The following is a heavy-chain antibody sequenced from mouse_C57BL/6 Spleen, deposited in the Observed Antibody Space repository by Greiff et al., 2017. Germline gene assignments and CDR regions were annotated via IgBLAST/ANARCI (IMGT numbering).Heavy chain of an antibody. D-gene: IGHD1-1*01. V-gene: IGHV14-4*01. CDR2: IDPENGDT. Sequence: EVHLVESGAELVRPGASVKLSCTASGFNIKDDYMHWVKQRPEQGLEWIGWIDPENGDTEYASKFQGKATITADTSSNTAYLQLSSLTSEDTAVYYCTTATTVVAWGQGTLVTVSA. CDR3: TTATTVVA. J-gene: IGHJ3*01. CDR1: GFNIKDDY.